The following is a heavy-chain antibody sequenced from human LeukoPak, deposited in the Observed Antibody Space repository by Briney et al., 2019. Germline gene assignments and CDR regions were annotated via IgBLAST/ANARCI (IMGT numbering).Heavy chain of an antibody. CDR2: ISGSGGST. Sequence: PGGSLRLSCAASGFTFSSYAMSWVRQAPGKGLEWVSAISGSGGSTYYADSVKGRFTISRDNSKNTLYLQMNSLRAEDTAVYYCAKDAYHYGSGKTLGYYYGMDVWGQGTTVTVSS. CDR3: AKDAYHYGSGKTLGYYYGMDV. D-gene: IGHD3-10*01. CDR1: GFTFSSYA. V-gene: IGHV3-23*01. J-gene: IGHJ6*02.